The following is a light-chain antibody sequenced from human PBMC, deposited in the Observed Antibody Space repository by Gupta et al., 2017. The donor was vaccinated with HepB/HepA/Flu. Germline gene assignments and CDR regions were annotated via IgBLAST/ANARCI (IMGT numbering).Light chain of an antibody. V-gene: IGKV3-11*01. J-gene: IGKJ2*04. CDR1: QSVSSY. Sequence: EIVLTQSPATLSLSPGERATLSCRASQSVSSYLAWYQQKPGQAPRLLIYDASNRATGIPARFSGSGFGKDCTLTISSLEPEECAVYYCQQRSNGHPVLCSFGQGTKLEIK. CDR3: QQRSNGHPVLCS. CDR2: DAS.